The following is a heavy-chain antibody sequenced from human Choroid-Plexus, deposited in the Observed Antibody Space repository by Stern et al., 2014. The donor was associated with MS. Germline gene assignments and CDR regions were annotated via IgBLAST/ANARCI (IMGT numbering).Heavy chain of an antibody. V-gene: IGHV1-69*12. CDR2: IVPIFEKS. J-gene: IGHJ5*02. D-gene: IGHD4-23*01. CDR1: GATFSTNG. CDR3: AREHHGGNFAA. Sequence: VQLVQSGAEVKKPGSSVKVSCKVSGATFSTNGISWVRQGLGKGLEWMGAIVPIFEKSNYAQKFRGRVSITADESTNTAYMELTSLTSEDTGVYYCAREHHGGNFAAWGQGTLVTVSS.